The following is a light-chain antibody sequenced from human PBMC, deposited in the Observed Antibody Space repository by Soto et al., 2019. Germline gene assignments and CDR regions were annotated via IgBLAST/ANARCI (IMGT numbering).Light chain of an antibody. CDR2: DVS. CDR3: CSYAGSSTRV. CDR1: SGDVGAYNY. V-gene: IGLV2-11*01. J-gene: IGLJ2*01. Sequence: QSALTQPRSVSGSPGQSVTISCTGTSGDVGAYNYVSWYQQHPGKAPKLMIYDVSKRPSGVPDRFSGSKSANTASLTISGLQAEDEAEYYCCSYAGSSTRVFGGGTKLTVL.